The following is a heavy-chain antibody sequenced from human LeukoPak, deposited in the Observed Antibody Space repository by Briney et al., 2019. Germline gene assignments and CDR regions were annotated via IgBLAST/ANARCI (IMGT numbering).Heavy chain of an antibody. CDR2: IKTKTDGGTT. D-gene: IGHD4-23*01. J-gene: IGHJ4*02. V-gene: IGHV3-15*01. Sequence: GGSFRLSCAASGFTFSSAWMSWVRQAPGQGLEWLGRIKTKTDGGTTDYAAPVKGRFTISRDDSKDTLYLQMNSLKSDDTAVYYCANIFGGNSHRSDYWGQGTLVTVSS. CDR3: ANIFGGNSHRSDY. CDR1: GFTFSSAW.